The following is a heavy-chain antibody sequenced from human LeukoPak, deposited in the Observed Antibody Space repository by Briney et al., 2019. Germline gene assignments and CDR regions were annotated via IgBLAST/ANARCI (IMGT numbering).Heavy chain of an antibody. CDR2: ISGSGGST. CDR3: ARVLSGRGSLYAYYYYMDV. J-gene: IGHJ6*03. Sequence: PGGSLRLSCAASGFTFSSYAMSWVRQAPGKGLEWVSAISGSGGSTSYADSGKGRFTISRDNSKNKLYLQMNSLRAEDTAAYYCARVLSGRGSLYAYYYYMDVWGKGTTVTISS. D-gene: IGHD3-10*01. V-gene: IGHV3-23*01. CDR1: GFTFSSYA.